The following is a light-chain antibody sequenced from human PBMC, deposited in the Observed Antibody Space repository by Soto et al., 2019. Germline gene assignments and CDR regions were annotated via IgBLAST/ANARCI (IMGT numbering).Light chain of an antibody. V-gene: IGKV1-5*01. CDR1: QSISSW. CDR2: DAS. Sequence: DIQMTQSPSTLSASVGDRVTITCRASQSISSWLAWYQQKPGKAPKLLIYDASSLESGVPSRFSGSGSGTEFTLPISSLQPDDFAPYYCQQYNSYSPLYTFGQGTKLEIK. J-gene: IGKJ2*01. CDR3: QQYNSYSPLYT.